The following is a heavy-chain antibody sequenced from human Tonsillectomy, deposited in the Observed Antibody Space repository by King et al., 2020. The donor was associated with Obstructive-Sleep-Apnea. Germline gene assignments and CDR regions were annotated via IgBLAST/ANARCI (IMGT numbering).Heavy chain of an antibody. D-gene: IGHD3-22*01. CDR3: ARGRDYYDSSGPQ. V-gene: IGHV4-31*03. J-gene: IGHJ4*02. Sequence: PSPPLSLTFRFCFFSLLLVFSSFLFVLPPPGKGLEWIGYIYYSGSTYYNPSLKSRVTISVDTSKNQFSLKLSSVTAADTAVYYCARGRDYYDSSGPQWGQGTLVTVSS. CDR2: IYYSGST. CDR1: FFSLLLVFSS.